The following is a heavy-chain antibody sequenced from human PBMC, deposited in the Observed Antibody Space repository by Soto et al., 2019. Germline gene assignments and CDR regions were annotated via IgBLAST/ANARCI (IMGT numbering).Heavy chain of an antibody. D-gene: IGHD2-2*01. J-gene: IGHJ3*02. Sequence: ASVKVSCKASGYTFTSYGISWVRQAPGQGLEWMGWISAYNGNTNYAQKLQGRVTMTTDTSTSTAYMELRSLRSDDTAVYYCARDHIVVVPAARAHDAFDIWGQGTMVTV. V-gene: IGHV1-18*01. CDR3: ARDHIVVVPAARAHDAFDI. CDR2: ISAYNGNT. CDR1: GYTFTSYG.